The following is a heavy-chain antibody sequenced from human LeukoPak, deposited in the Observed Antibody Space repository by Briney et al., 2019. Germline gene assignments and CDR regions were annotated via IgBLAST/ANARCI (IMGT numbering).Heavy chain of an antibody. Sequence: PSQTLSLTRTVSGGSISSGNYYWSWIRQPAGKGLEWIGRIYTSGSTNYNPSLKSRVTISVDTSKNQFSLKLSSVTAADTAVYYCARERGYSYGGGFDYWGQGTLVTVSS. CDR1: GGSISSGNYY. CDR2: IYTSGST. V-gene: IGHV4-61*02. D-gene: IGHD5-18*01. J-gene: IGHJ4*02. CDR3: ARERGYSYGGGFDY.